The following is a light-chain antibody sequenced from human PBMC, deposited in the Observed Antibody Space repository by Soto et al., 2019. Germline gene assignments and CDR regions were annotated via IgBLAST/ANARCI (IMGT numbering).Light chain of an antibody. CDR3: QQYGSSGT. Sequence: IVLTQSPVTLSSSPGERATLSCRAIQSVSNNYLAWYQQKPGQAPRLLIYGASNRATGIPDRFSGSGSGTDFTLTISRPEPEDSAVYYCQQYGSSGTFGQGTKVDIK. J-gene: IGKJ1*01. V-gene: IGKV3-20*01. CDR2: GAS. CDR1: QSVSNNY.